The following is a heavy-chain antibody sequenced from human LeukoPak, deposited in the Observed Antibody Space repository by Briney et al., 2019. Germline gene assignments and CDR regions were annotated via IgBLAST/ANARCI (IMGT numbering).Heavy chain of an antibody. CDR3: VRDGAVAGSHNWFDS. CDR1: GYTFTGYY. CDR2: INRNGGVT. D-gene: IGHD6-19*01. V-gene: IGHV1-2*02. J-gene: IGHJ5*01. Sequence: SVTVSCKASGYTFTGYYMHWVRQAPGQGLEWMGWINRNGGVTNYAQKFRGRVTITRDTSITTDNLELRWLTSDDTAVYYCVRDGAVAGSHNWFDSWGQGTLVTVSS.